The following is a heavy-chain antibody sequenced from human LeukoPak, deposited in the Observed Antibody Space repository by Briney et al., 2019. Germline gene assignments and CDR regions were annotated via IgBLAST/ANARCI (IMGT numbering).Heavy chain of an antibody. CDR2: IRYDGINK. J-gene: IGHJ4*02. V-gene: IGHV3-30*02. CDR3: ARGPTSPSSYYDFWSGYYATHPFDY. Sequence: GGSLRLSCAASGFTFSSYGMHWVRQAPGKGLEWVAFIRYDGINKYYADSVKGRFTISRDNSKNTLYLQMNSLRADDTAVYYCARGPTSPSSYYDFWSGYYATHPFDYWGQGTLVTVSS. CDR1: GFTFSSYG. D-gene: IGHD3-3*01.